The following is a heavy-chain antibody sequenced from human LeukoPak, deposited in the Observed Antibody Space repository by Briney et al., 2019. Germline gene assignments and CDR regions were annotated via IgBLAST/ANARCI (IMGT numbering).Heavy chain of an antibody. CDR1: GGSISSDSHY. V-gene: IGHV4-39*07. D-gene: IGHD4-17*01. CDR3: ARVPTYGTTYYFDY. CDR2: IYYSGST. J-gene: IGHJ4*02. Sequence: SETLSLTCTVSGGSISSDSHYWGWIRQPPGKSLEWIGSIYYSGSTYDNLSLKSRVTISVDTSKNQFSLKLSSVTAADTAVYYGARVPTYGTTYYFDYWGQGTLVTVSS.